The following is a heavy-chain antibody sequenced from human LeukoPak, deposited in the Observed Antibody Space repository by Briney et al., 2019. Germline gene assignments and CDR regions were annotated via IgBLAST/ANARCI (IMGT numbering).Heavy chain of an antibody. CDR3: ARVRSTWYSDY. J-gene: IGHJ4*02. Sequence: PGGSLRLSCAASGFTVSNNYMIWVRQAPGKGLEWVSVIYSGGSTYNADSVKGRFTISRDKSKNTLFLQMNSLRAEDTAVYYCARVRSTWYSDYWGQGTLVTVSS. V-gene: IGHV3-53*01. D-gene: IGHD6-13*01. CDR2: IYSGGST. CDR1: GFTVSNNY.